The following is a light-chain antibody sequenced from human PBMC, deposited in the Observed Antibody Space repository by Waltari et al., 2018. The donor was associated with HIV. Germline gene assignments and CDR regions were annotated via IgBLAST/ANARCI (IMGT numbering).Light chain of an antibody. CDR2: RND. Sequence: QPKMTQAPSASKTPGQRITMSCSGRKSNIGNNYIYWYQQIAGAAPRLGMARNDQRPAGVPDRFSGTKSGTSAFLAITGLRLDDEATYVCASWDDNLGHWIFGGGTKLTVL. V-gene: IGLV1-47*01. CDR3: ASWDDNLGHWI. CDR1: KSNIGNNY. J-gene: IGLJ2*01.